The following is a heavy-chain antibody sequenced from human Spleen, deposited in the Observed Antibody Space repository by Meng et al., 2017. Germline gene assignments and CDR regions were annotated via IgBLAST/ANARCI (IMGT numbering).Heavy chain of an antibody. Sequence: QVQLVQSGAEGKKPGASVKVSCKTSGYTFTSYGISWVRQAPGQGLEWMGWVNPNHGGASYAQKFQGRLTMTIDTSTTTVYMELRSLRSDDSALYYCARHSTDWSLDYWGQGTLVTVSS. CDR3: ARHSTDWSLDY. J-gene: IGHJ4*02. V-gene: IGHV1-18*01. CDR2: VNPNHGGA. CDR1: GYTFTSYG. D-gene: IGHD2/OR15-2a*01.